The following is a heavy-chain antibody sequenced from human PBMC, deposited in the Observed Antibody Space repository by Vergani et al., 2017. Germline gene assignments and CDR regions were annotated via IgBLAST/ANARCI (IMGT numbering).Heavy chain of an antibody. CDR3: ARDLEGYCSGGSCYFFYFDY. V-gene: IGHV1-2*02. CDR2: INPNSGGT. J-gene: IGHJ4*02. Sequence: QVQLVQSGAEVKKPGSSVKVSCKASGYTFTSYYMHWVRQAPGQGLEWMGWINPNSGGTNYAQKFQGRVTMTRDTSISTAYMELSRLRCDDTAVYYCARDLEGYCSGGSCYFFYFDYWGQGTLVTVSS. CDR1: GYTFTSYY. D-gene: IGHD2-15*01.